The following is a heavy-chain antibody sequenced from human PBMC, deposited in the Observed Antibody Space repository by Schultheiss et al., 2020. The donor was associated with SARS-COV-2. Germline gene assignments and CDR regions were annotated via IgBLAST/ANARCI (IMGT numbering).Heavy chain of an antibody. D-gene: IGHD5-12*01. V-gene: IGHV3-30*18. J-gene: IGHJ6*02. Sequence: GESLKISCAASGFTFSSYGMHWVRQAPGKGLEWVAVISYDGSNKYYADSVKGRFTISRDNSKNTLYLQMNSLRAEDTAVYYCAKRSHKWLRLADYYYYYGMDVWGQGTTVTVSS. CDR1: GFTFSSYG. CDR2: ISYDGSNK. CDR3: AKRSHKWLRLADYYYYYGMDV.